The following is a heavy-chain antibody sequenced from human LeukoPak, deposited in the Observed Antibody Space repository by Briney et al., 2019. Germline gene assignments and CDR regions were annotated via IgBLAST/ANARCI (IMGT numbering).Heavy chain of an antibody. CDR1: GGSISSSSYY. CDR2: IYYSGST. J-gene: IGHJ4*02. V-gene: IGHV4-39*01. D-gene: IGHD1-7*01. Sequence: SETLSLTCTVSGGSISSSSYYWGWIRQPPGKGLEWIGSIYYSGSTYYNPSLKSRVTISVDTSKNQFSLKLSSVTAADTAVYYCARRKAGTSHFDYWGQGTLVTVSS. CDR3: ARRKAGTSHFDY.